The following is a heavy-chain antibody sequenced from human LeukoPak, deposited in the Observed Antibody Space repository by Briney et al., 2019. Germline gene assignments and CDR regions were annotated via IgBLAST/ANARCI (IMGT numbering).Heavy chain of an antibody. J-gene: IGHJ4*02. Sequence: PGGSLRLSCAASGFTFSSYGMHWVRQAPGKGQEWVAVISYDGSNKYYADSVKGRFTISRDNSKNTLYLQMNSLRAEDTAVYYCANNLYCSSTSCYDYWGQGTLVTVSS. V-gene: IGHV3-30*18. CDR1: GFTFSSYG. CDR3: ANNLYCSSTSCYDY. CDR2: ISYDGSNK. D-gene: IGHD2-2*01.